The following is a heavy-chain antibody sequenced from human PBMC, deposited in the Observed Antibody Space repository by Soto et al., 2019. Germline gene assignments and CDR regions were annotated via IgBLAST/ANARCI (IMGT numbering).Heavy chain of an antibody. CDR1: GASISSSNYY. D-gene: IGHD2-21*02. J-gene: IGHJ5*02. CDR3: ASPVAYGDCGRFDP. CDR2: IYYGGST. Sequence: QLRLQESGPGLVKSSETLSLTCTVSGASISSSNYYWGWIRQPPGKVLEWIGSIYYGGSTSYNPSLESRLTMSVDTTKNHFTLDLRSVTAAETGVYYCASPVAYGDCGRFDPWGQGALGTVSS. V-gene: IGHV4-39*01.